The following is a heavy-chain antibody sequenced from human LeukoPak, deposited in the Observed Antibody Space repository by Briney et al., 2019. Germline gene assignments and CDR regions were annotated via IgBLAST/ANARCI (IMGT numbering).Heavy chain of an antibody. CDR1: GFTFSSYA. D-gene: IGHD3-10*01. J-gene: IGHJ6*02. Sequence: GGSLRLSCAASGFTFSSYAMSWVRQAPGEGLEWVSAISGSGGSTYYADSVKGRFTISRDNSKNTLYLQMNSLRAEDTAVYYCANLILLWFGELSYGMDVWGQGTTVTVSS. CDR3: ANLILLWFGELSYGMDV. V-gene: IGHV3-23*01. CDR2: ISGSGGST.